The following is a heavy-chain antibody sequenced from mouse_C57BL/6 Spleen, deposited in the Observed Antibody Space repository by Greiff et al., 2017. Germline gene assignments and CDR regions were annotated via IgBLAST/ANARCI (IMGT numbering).Heavy chain of an antibody. Sequence: QVQLKQSGAELARPGASVKLSCKASGYTFTSYGISWVKQRTGQGLEWIGEIYPRSGNTYYNEKFKGKATLTADKSSSTAYMELRSLTSEDSEVYFCARDSSGYVLDYWGQGTTLTVSS. CDR1: GYTFTSYG. CDR2: IYPRSGNT. V-gene: IGHV1-81*01. CDR3: ARDSSGYVLDY. D-gene: IGHD3-2*02. J-gene: IGHJ2*01.